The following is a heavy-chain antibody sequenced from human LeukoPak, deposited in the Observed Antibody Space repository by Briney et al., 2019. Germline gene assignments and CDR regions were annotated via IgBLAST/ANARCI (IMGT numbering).Heavy chain of an antibody. J-gene: IGHJ4*02. D-gene: IGHD1-7*01. Sequence: GGSLRLSCAASGFTFSSYAMHWVRQAPGKGLEWVAVISYDGSNKYYADSVKGRFTISRDNSKNTLYLQMNSLRAEDTAVYYCARSGNWNYALHFDYWGQGTLVTVSS. V-gene: IGHV3-30-3*01. CDR1: GFTFSSYA. CDR3: ARSGNWNYALHFDY. CDR2: ISYDGSNK.